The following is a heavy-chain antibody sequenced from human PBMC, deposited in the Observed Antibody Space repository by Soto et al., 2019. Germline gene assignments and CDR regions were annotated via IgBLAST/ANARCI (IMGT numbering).Heavy chain of an antibody. CDR1: GYTFSNYG. Sequence: QVQLAQSGAEVKKPGASVEVSCRASGYTFSNYGISWVRQAPGQGLEWMAWISVNTGDTNFAQKFQGRLTVTTDTSTSTAYMELMGLRSDDTAVYYWARLTTLSNPKYSYSYYMDVWGKGTKVTVS. V-gene: IGHV1-18*01. CDR2: ISVNTGDT. CDR3: ARLTTLSNPKYSYSYYMDV. J-gene: IGHJ6*03. D-gene: IGHD4-4*01.